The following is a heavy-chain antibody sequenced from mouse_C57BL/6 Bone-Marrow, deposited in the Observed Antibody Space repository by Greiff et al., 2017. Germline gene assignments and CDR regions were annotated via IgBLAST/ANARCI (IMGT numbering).Heavy chain of an antibody. CDR3: AGAIDY. Sequence: VQLQQSGAELVRPGASVKLSCTASGFNFKDAYMHWVKQRPEQGLEWIGWIDPENGDTEYASKFQGKATITSDTSSNTAYLQHSSLTSEDTAVYYYAGAIDYWGQGTSVTVSS. CDR1: GFNFKDAY. J-gene: IGHJ4*01. CDR2: IDPENGDT. V-gene: IGHV14-4*01.